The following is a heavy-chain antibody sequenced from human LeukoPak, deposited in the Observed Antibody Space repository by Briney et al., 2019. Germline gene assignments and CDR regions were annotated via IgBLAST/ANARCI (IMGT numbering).Heavy chain of an antibody. V-gene: IGHV3-23*01. CDR1: GFTFSSYA. Sequence: PGGSLRLSCGASGFTFSSYAMSWVRQAPGKGLEWVSSVSGNGGITYYTDSVKGRFTISRDNSKSTLYLQMNSLRAEDTAIYYRGKDRPNYYDSSGHYYRRNGDYWGQGTLVTVSS. D-gene: IGHD3-22*01. CDR3: GKDRPNYYDSSGHYYRRNGDY. J-gene: IGHJ4*02. CDR2: VSGNGGIT.